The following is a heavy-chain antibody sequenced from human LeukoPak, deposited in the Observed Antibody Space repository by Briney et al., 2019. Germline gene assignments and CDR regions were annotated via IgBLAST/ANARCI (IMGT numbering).Heavy chain of an antibody. Sequence: ASVKVSCKASGYTFTSYGISWVRQAPGQGLEWMGWISAYNGNTNYAQKLQGRVTMTTDTSTSTAYMELRSLRSDDTAVYYCARDSPGGAAEDAFDIWGQGTMVTVSS. CDR1: GYTFTSYG. CDR2: ISAYNGNT. D-gene: IGHD6-25*01. CDR3: ARDSPGGAAEDAFDI. V-gene: IGHV1-18*01. J-gene: IGHJ3*02.